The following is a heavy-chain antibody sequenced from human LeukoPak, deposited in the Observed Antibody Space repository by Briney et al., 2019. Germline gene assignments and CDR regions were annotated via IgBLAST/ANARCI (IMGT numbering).Heavy chain of an antibody. J-gene: IGHJ4*02. V-gene: IGHV3-74*01. CDR2: INLDGRGT. Sequence: GGSLRLSCSASGFQFSSFWMHWVRQAPGKGLVWFSRINLDGRGTTYADSVKGRFTISRDNSKNTLYLQMNSLRAEDTAVYYCAKGEASIPGIAVGIFDYWGQGTLVTVSS. CDR3: AKGEASIPGIAVGIFDY. CDR1: GFQFSSFW. D-gene: IGHD6-19*01.